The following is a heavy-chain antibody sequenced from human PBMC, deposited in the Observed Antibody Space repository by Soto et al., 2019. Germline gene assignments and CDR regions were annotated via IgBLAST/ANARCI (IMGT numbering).Heavy chain of an antibody. Sequence: PSETLSLTGTVSGGSVTNSSYYWGWIRQSPGKGLEWIGSVYYRGRSYSKSSVKSRVTISVDTSKNRFSLSLNSVTASDTAVYLCVSLRTTVPTPAYFDYWGPGALVAVSS. CDR2: VYYRGRS. CDR1: GGSVTNSSYY. D-gene: IGHD4-17*01. CDR3: VSLRTTVPTPAYFDY. J-gene: IGHJ4*02. V-gene: IGHV4-39*01.